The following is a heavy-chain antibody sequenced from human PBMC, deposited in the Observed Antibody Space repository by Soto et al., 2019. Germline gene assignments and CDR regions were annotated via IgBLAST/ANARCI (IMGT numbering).Heavy chain of an antibody. V-gene: IGHV4-30-2*01. D-gene: IGHD6-19*01. Sequence: SETLSLTCAVSRGSISSGGHFWSWIRQPPGKGLECIGYIFHSGDTYYNPSLRSRVSLSVDRSSTQFPLDLTSVTAADTAVYDCVRRYFSGWLDYWGQGTIVTVSS. CDR1: RGSISSGGHF. J-gene: IGHJ4*02. CDR2: IFHSGDT. CDR3: VRRYFSGWLDY.